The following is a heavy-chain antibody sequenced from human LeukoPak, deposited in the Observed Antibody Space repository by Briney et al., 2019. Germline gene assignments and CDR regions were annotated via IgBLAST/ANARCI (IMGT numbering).Heavy chain of an antibody. Sequence: SVKVSCKASGGTFSSYAISWVRQAPGQGLEWMGRIIPILGIANYAQKFQGRVTITADKSTSTAYMELSSLRSEDTAVYYCARDGYGDRIYFDYWGQGTLVTVSS. CDR2: IIPILGIA. D-gene: IGHD4-17*01. CDR1: GGTFSSYA. CDR3: ARDGYGDRIYFDY. V-gene: IGHV1-69*04. J-gene: IGHJ4*02.